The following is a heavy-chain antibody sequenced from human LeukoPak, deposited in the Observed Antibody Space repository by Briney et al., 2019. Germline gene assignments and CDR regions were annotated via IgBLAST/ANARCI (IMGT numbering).Heavy chain of an antibody. V-gene: IGHV3-53*01. J-gene: IGHJ4*02. CDR3: ARGGSFYWNPRY. Sequence: PGGSLRLSCVASDFSVSAFYMSWVRQAPGKGLEWTSLLYTDDTTYYADSVEGRFTISRDDSKNIIYLQMNSLRVEDTAIYYCARGGSFYWNPRYWGQGTLVTVSS. D-gene: IGHD1-1*01. CDR2: LYTDDTT. CDR1: DFSVSAFY.